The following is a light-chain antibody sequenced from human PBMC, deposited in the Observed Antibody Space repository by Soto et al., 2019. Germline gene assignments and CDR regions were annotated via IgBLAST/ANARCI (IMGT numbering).Light chain of an antibody. CDR2: GAS. CDR1: QSVSDN. V-gene: IGKV3-15*01. J-gene: IGKJ2*01. Sequence: EVVMTQSPATLSVSPGERVTLSCRASQSVSDNLAWYQQKPGQAPRLLIYGASTRATGIPARFSGSGSGTEFTLTISSLQSEDFADYFCQQSNNWPYTFGQGTKLDIK. CDR3: QQSNNWPYT.